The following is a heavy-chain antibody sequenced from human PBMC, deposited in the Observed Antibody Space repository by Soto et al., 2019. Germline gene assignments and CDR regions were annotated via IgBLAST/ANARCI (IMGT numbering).Heavy chain of an antibody. Sequence: QVQLVQSGAEVKKPGASVKVSCKASGYTFTSYGISWVRQAPGQGLEWMGWISAYNGNTNYAQKLQGRVTMTTDTSTSTSYMELRSLRSDDTAVYYCARTPTPYYDILTGYYSPYYYYGMDVWGQGTTVTVSS. CDR1: GYTFTSYG. D-gene: IGHD3-9*01. CDR2: ISAYNGNT. V-gene: IGHV1-18*01. CDR3: ARTPTPYYDILTGYYSPYYYYGMDV. J-gene: IGHJ6*02.